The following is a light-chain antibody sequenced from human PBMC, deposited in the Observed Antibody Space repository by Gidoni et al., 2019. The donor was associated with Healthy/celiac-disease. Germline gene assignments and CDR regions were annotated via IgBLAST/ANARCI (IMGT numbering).Light chain of an antibody. CDR1: QSISSY. Sequence: DIQMTQSPSSLSASVGDRVTITCRASQSISSYLNWYQQKPGKAPKRLIYAASSLQSGVPSRLSGSGSGTDFTLTISSLQPEDFATYYCQQSYSTLYTFGQGTKLEIK. CDR3: QQSYSTLYT. CDR2: AAS. V-gene: IGKV1-39*01. J-gene: IGKJ2*01.